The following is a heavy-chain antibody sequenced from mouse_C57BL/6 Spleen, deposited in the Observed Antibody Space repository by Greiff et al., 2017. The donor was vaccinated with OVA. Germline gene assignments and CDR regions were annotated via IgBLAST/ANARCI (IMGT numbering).Heavy chain of an antibody. J-gene: IGHJ4*01. Sequence: VQLKESGPELVKPGASVKMSCKASGYTFTDYNMHWVKQSHGKSLEWIGYINPNNGGTSYNQKFKGKATLTVNKSSSTAYMELRSLTSEDSAVYYCARIYYDSPDYWGQGTSVTVSS. CDR2: INPNNGGT. CDR1: GYTFTDYN. V-gene: IGHV1-22*01. D-gene: IGHD2-4*01. CDR3: ARIYYDSPDY.